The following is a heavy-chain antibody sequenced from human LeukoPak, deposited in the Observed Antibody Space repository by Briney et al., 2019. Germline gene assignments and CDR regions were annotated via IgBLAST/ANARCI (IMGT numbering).Heavy chain of an antibody. CDR2: IYYSGST. CDR1: GGSVSTYY. J-gene: IGHJ4*02. Sequence: PSETLSLTCTVSGGSVSTYYWNWIRQPPGKGLEWIGYIYYSGSTNYNPSLKSRLTISVDTSNNQFSLKPSSVTAADTAVYYCASTSGYCSGGNCYSAFDYWGQGTLVTVSS. CDR3: ASTSGYCSGGNCYSAFDY. D-gene: IGHD2-15*01. V-gene: IGHV4-59*02.